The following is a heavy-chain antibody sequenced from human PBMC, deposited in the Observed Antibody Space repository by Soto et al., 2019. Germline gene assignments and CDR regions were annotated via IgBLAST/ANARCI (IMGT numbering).Heavy chain of an antibody. CDR2: ISNSNRYI. Sequence: GEPLRLSCTASGFNFRSYTMNGVRPAQGKVLEWVSSISNSNRYIYYADSLKGRFTFSRDDAKNSLFLEIKSLRADDTAVYSCARESCRGGRCYRTYAFDLWCQGTRVTVS. CDR3: ARESCRGGRCYRTYAFDL. D-gene: IGHD2-15*01. V-gene: IGHV3-21*01. CDR1: GFNFRSYT. J-gene: IGHJ3*01.